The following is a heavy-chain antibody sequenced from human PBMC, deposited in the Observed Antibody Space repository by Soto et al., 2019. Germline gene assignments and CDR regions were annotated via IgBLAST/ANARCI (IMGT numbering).Heavy chain of an antibody. CDR1: GDSFSSYT. CDR3: TRDPNYDGSGGVVD. J-gene: IGHJ4*02. V-gene: IGHV1-69*08. D-gene: IGHD3-22*01. Sequence: QVQLVQSGAEVKKPGSSVKVSCKASGDSFSSYTISWVRQAPGQGLEWMGRVIPILGVANYAPNFQGRDAITAANSTSTASMELNSLRTEDTDIYYCTRDPNYDGSGGVVDWGQGTLVTVSS. CDR2: VIPILGVA.